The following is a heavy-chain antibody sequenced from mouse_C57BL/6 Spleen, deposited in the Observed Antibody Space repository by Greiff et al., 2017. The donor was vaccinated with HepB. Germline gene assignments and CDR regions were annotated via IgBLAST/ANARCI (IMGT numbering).Heavy chain of an antibody. V-gene: IGHV1-81*01. CDR3: ARSPLGWYFDY. CDR1: GYTFTSYG. J-gene: IGHJ2*01. D-gene: IGHD4-1*01. Sequence: VKLMESGAELARPGASVKLSCKASGYTFTSYGISWVKQRTGQGLEWIGEIYPRSGNTYYNEKFKGKATLTADKSSSTAYMKLRSLTSEDSAVYFCARSPLGWYFDYWGQGTTLTVSS. CDR2: IYPRSGNT.